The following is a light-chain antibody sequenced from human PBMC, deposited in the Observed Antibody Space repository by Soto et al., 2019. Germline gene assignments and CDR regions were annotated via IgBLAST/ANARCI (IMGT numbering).Light chain of an antibody. CDR1: SGDVGGYNY. V-gene: IGLV2-14*01. J-gene: IGLJ2*01. Sequence: QSVLTQPASVSGSPGQSITISCTGTSGDVGGYNYVSWYQQSPGKVPKLIIYAVSNRPSGVSNRFSGSKSGNTASLTISRRQAEDEADYYCSSYTTSGTRVFGGGTKVTVL. CDR2: AVS. CDR3: SSYTTSGTRV.